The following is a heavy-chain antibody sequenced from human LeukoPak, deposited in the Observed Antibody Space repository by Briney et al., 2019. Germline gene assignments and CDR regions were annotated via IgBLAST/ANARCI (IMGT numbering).Heavy chain of an antibody. V-gene: IGHV1-2*02. CDR3: ARDPGYCSSTSCYRGWFDP. J-gene: IGHJ5*02. CDR2: ISPNSGGT. Sequence: ASVKVSCKASGYTFTGYYMHWVQQAPGQGLEWMGWISPNSGGTNYAQKFQGRVTMTRDTSISTAYMELSRLRSDDTVVYYCARDPGYCSSTSCYRGWFDPWGQGTLVTVSS. CDR1: GYTFTGYY. D-gene: IGHD2-2*01.